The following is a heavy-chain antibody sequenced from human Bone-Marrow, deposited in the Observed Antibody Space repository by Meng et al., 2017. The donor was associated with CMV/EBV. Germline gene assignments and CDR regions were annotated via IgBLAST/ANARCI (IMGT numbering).Heavy chain of an antibody. D-gene: IGHD6-13*01. Sequence: SETLSLTCTVSGGSINSVGYYWTWIRQRPGKGLEWIGYIYYSGGTNYNPSLQSRVTISVDTSKNQFSLKLSSVTAADTAMYYCARSVGCSSTYCYTYTSSWYPDYWGQGTLVTVSX. CDR3: ARSVGCSSTYCYTYTSSWYPDY. CDR2: IYYSGGT. CDR1: GGSINSVGYY. V-gene: IGHV4-31*03. J-gene: IGHJ4*02.